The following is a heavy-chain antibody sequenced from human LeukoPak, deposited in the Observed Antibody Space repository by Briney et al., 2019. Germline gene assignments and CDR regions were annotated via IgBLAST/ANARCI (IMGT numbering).Heavy chain of an antibody. CDR2: ITSDGSST. Sequence: PGGSLRLSCAASGFTFSSYWMHWVRQAPGKGLVWVSRITSDGSSTSYADSVKGRFTISRDNAENTLYPQMNSLRAEDTAVYYCARGGGDYGVIRYFQHWGQGTLVTVSS. D-gene: IGHD4-17*01. CDR1: GFTFSSYW. CDR3: ARGGGDYGVIRYFQH. J-gene: IGHJ1*01. V-gene: IGHV3-74*01.